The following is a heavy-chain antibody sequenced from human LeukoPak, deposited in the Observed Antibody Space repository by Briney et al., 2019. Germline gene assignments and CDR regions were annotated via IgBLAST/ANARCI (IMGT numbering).Heavy chain of an antibody. CDR2: INPSGDST. V-gene: IGHV1-46*01. D-gene: IGHD5-12*01. CDR3: ARAARAYSGYEPYYYYYYMDV. J-gene: IGHJ6*03. CDR1: GYTFTSCY. Sequence: ASVKVSCKASGYTFTSCYMHWVRQAPGQGLEWMGIINPSGDSTSYAQKFQGRVTMTRDMSTSTVYMELSSLRSEDTAVYYCARAARAYSGYEPYYYYYYMDVWGKGTTVTVSS.